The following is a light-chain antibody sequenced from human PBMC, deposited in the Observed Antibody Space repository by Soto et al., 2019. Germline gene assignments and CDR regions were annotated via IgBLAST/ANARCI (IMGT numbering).Light chain of an antibody. CDR3: QVWDSSSDHPV. CDR1: NSGSKS. J-gene: IGLJ2*01. Sequence: SYELTQPPSVSVAPGQTARITCGGNNSGSKSVHWYQQKPCQAPVLGVYDDSDRPSGIPERFSGSNSGNTATLTISRVEAGDEADYYCQVWDSSSDHPVFGGGTKLTVL. CDR2: DDS. V-gene: IGLV3-21*02.